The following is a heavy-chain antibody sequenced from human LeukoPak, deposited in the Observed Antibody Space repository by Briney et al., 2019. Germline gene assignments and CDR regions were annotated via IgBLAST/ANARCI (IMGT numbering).Heavy chain of an antibody. CDR3: ASRPGYYDILTGPRTPNYYFDY. Sequence: PSQTLSLTCTVSGGSISTGSYCWSWIRQPAGKGLEWIGHIYTSGNTNYNPSLKSRVTISVDTSKNQFSLKLSSVTAADTAVYYCASRPGYYDILTGPRTPNYYFDYWGQGTLVTVSS. D-gene: IGHD3-9*01. V-gene: IGHV4-61*09. CDR1: GGSISTGSYC. CDR2: IYTSGNT. J-gene: IGHJ4*02.